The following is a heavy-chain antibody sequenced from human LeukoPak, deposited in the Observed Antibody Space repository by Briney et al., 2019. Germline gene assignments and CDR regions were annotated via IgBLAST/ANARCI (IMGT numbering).Heavy chain of an antibody. CDR3: AKDGRGYGDSKNHFDY. Sequence: EPGGSLRLSCAASGFTFSSYAMSWVRQAPGKGLEWVSAISGSGGSTYYADSVKGRFTISRDNSKNTLYLQMNSLRAEDTAVYYCAKDGRGYGDSKNHFDYWGQGTLVTVSS. D-gene: IGHD4-17*01. V-gene: IGHV3-23*01. CDR2: ISGSGGST. J-gene: IGHJ4*02. CDR1: GFTFSSYA.